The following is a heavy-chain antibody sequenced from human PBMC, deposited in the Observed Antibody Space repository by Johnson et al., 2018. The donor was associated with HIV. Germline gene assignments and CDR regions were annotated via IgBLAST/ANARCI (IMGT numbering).Heavy chain of an antibody. CDR2: ISNSGSTI. J-gene: IGHJ3*02. Sequence: QVQLVESGGGLIRDGGSLRLSCEASGLTFSDYYMSWIRQGPGKGLEWVSYISNSGSTIYYAESVKGRFTITRDHARNSLYLQMNSLRAEDTAVYYCAGGRGAFDIWGQGTTVIVSS. V-gene: IGHV3-11*04. D-gene: IGHD2-15*01. CDR3: AGGRGAFDI. CDR1: GLTFSDYY.